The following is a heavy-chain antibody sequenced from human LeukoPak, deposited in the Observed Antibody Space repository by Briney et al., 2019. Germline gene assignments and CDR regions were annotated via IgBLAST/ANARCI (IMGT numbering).Heavy chain of an antibody. CDR3: ARQVSIAGLLFDY. D-gene: IGHD6-6*01. J-gene: IGHJ4*02. V-gene: IGHV4-4*09. CDR2: IYTSGST. Sequence: SETLSLTCTVSGGSISSYYWSWIRQPPGKGLEWIGYIYTSGSTNYNPYLKSRVTISVDTSKNQFFLKLSSVTAADTAVYYCARQVSIAGLLFDYWGQGSLVTVSS. CDR1: GGSISSYY.